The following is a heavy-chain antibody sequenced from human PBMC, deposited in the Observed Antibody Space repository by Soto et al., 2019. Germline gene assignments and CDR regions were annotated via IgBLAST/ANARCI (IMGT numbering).Heavy chain of an antibody. CDR3: AKGTKMVSDYYGSDV. D-gene: IGHD3-22*01. CDR1: GFNFNSFA. J-gene: IGHJ6*02. V-gene: IGHV3-23*01. Sequence: PWGSRRLSCAASGFNFNSFAMSWVRQAPGQGLEWVSSISVSVGTTYYADSVKGRFTLSRDNSNNTVFLQMNSLGADDSARYYCAKGTKMVSDYYGSDVWGQGTPLIASS. CDR2: ISVSVGTT.